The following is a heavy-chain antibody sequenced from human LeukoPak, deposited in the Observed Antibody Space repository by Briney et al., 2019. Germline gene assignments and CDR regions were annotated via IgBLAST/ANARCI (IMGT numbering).Heavy chain of an antibody. CDR2: INHSGST. V-gene: IGHV4-34*01. Sequence: SETLSLTCAVYGGSFSGYYWSWIRQPPGKGLEWIGEINHSGSTNYNPSLKSRVTISVDTSKNQFSLKLSSVTAADTAVYYCARGYYDFWSGYYYYYYGMDVWGQGTTVTVSS. D-gene: IGHD3-3*01. CDR3: ARGYYDFWSGYYYYYYGMDV. J-gene: IGHJ6*02. CDR1: GGSFSGYY.